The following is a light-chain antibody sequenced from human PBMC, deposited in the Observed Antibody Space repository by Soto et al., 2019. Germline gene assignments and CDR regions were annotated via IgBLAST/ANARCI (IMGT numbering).Light chain of an antibody. V-gene: IGLV4-60*02. CDR3: ESWDRNTLG. CDR1: SGHSGYI. CDR2: LEGSGSY. J-gene: IGLJ3*02. Sequence: QPVLTQSSSASVSLGSSVKLTCTLSSGHSGYIIACPQQQPGKAPRYLMKLEGSGSYNKESRVPDRFSGTTSGDDRNLTISRLQGEDEADYYGESWDRNTLGFGEGTKL.